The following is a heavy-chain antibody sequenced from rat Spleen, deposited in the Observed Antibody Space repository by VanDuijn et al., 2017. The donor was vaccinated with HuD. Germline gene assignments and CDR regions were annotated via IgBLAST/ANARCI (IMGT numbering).Heavy chain of an antibody. D-gene: IGHD1-10*01. Sequence: EVQLVESGGGLVQPGRSLKLSCAASGFTFSDYGVAWVRQAPTTGLEWVATISYGDSSGHSGTYYRDSVRGRFTISRDNEKSTLSLQMDSLRSEDTATYYCARWDNGYYVMDAWGQGASVTVSS. J-gene: IGHJ4*01. CDR3: ARWDNGYYVMDA. V-gene: IGHV5-29*01. CDR1: GFTFSDYG. CDR2: ISYGDSSGHSGT.